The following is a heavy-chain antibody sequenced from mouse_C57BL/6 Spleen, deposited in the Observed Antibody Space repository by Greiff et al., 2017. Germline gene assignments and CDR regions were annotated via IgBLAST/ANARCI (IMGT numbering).Heavy chain of an antibody. D-gene: IGHD2-4*01. CDR3: ARGETYDYDWYFDV. J-gene: IGHJ1*03. V-gene: IGHV3-6*01. CDR2: ISYDGSN. CDR1: GYSITSGYY. Sequence: EVQLQQSGPGLVKPSQSLSLTCSVTGYSITSGYYWNWIRQFPGNKLEWMGYISYDGSNNYNPSLKNRISITRDTSKNQFFLKLNSVTTEDTATYYCARGETYDYDWYFDVWGTGTTVTVSS.